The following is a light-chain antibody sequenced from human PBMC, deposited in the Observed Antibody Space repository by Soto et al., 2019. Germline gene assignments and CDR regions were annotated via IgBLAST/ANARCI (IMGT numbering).Light chain of an antibody. V-gene: IGKV3-15*01. CDR3: QQRSNWPWT. CDR2: SAS. CDR1: QGISSL. Sequence: EIVLTQSPATLSVSPGERATLSCRASQGISSLLAWYQQKPGQAPRLLIYSASTRATGIPARFSGSGSGADFTLTISSLQSEDFAVYYCQQRSNWPWTFGQGTKVDI. J-gene: IGKJ1*01.